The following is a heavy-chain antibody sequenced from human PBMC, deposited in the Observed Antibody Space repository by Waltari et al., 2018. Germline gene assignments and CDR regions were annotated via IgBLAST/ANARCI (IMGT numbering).Heavy chain of an antibody. D-gene: IGHD6-13*01. V-gene: IGHV7-4-1*01. CDR3: AKEWRGDGGSWSPGAFDS. CDR2: IHTSTGKP. CDR1: GYTFSKYA. J-gene: IGHJ4*02. Sequence: QVQVVQSGSELKNPGDSVKVSCTASGYTFSKYAMNWVRQAPGQGLEWMGWIHTSTGKPTYAPGFTERFVFSVDTSVSTAYLQISSLKAEDSAVYYCAKEWRGDGGSWSPGAFDSWGQGTLVTVSS.